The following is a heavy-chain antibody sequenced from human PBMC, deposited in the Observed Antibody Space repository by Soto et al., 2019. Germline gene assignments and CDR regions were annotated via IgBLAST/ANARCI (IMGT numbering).Heavy chain of an antibody. Sequence: GGSLRLSCAATEFTVRTNGMSWVRQAPGKGLEWVSSFFGSGDDTYYADSLKGRFTISRDHSKNTLYLQMNSLRAEDTALYYCAGHGGYSYLGQGTLVTVSS. V-gene: IGHV3-23*01. J-gene: IGHJ4*02. CDR3: AGHGGYSY. CDR1: EFTVRTNG. D-gene: IGHD4-17*01. CDR2: FFGSGDDT.